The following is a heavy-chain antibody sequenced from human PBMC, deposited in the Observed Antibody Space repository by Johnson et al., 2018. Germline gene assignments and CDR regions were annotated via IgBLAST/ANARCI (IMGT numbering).Heavy chain of an antibody. Sequence: EVRLVESGGGLVQPGGSLRLSCAASGFIFSNHAMSWVRQAPGKGLEWVAAISGGGDNTHYAESGKGGFTIARANSNNTLYLQMSRLRAEETAIFYCAREFRGGWRYYYGMDVWGQGTTVTVSS. V-gene: IGHV3-23*04. CDR3: AREFRGGWRYYYGMDV. J-gene: IGHJ6*02. D-gene: IGHD6-19*01. CDR1: GFIFSNHA. CDR2: ISGGGDNT.